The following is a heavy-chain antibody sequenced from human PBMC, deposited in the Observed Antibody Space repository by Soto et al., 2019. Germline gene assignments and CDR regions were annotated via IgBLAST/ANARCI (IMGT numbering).Heavy chain of an antibody. V-gene: IGHV5-51*01. Sequence: PGESLKISCKGSGYSFTSYWIGWVRQMPGKGLEWMGIIYPGDSDTRYSPSFQGQVTISADKSISTAYLQWSSLKASDTAMYYCAKDSPHIAVAGNGPRGHYYYYGMDVWGQGTTVTVSS. CDR2: IYPGDSDT. CDR1: GYSFTSYW. D-gene: IGHD6-19*01. J-gene: IGHJ6*02. CDR3: AKDSPHIAVAGNGPRGHYYYYGMDV.